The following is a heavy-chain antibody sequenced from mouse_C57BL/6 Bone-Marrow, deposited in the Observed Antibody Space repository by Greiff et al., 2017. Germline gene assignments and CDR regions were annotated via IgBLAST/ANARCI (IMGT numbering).Heavy chain of an antibody. V-gene: IGHV1-9*01. CDR2: ILPGSGST. J-gene: IGHJ4*01. CDR1: GYTFTGYW. Sequence: VQLQQSGAELMKPGASVKLSCKATGYTFTGYWIEWVKQRPGHGLEWIGEILPGSGSTNYNEKFKGKATFTADTSSNTAYMQLSGLPTEDSTIYYCASPLYDVSLDYAMDYWGQGTSVTVSS. CDR3: ASPLYDVSLDYAMDY. D-gene: IGHD2-12*01.